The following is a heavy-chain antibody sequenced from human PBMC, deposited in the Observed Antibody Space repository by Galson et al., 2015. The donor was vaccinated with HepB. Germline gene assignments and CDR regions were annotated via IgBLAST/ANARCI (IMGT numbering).Heavy chain of an antibody. CDR1: GFTFSSYG. V-gene: IGHV3-33*01. J-gene: IGHJ4*02. D-gene: IGHD4-17*01. CDR3: ARDLYGDSPRG. Sequence: SLRLSCAASGFTFSSYGMHWVRQAPGKGLEWVAVIWYDGSNKYYADSVKGRFTISRDNSKNTLYLQMNSLRAEDTAVYYCARDLYGDSPRGWGQGTLVTVSS. CDR2: IWYDGSNK.